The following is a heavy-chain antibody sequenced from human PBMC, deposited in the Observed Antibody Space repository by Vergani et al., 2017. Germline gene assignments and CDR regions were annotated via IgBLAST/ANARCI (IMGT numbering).Heavy chain of an antibody. CDR2: IWYEGSNK. CDR1: GFRFSSYG. V-gene: IGHV3-33*06. Sequence: QVQLVESGGGVVQPGRSLRLSCAASGFRFSSYGMNWVRQAPGKGLEWVAVIWYEGSNKYYADSVNGRFTISRDNSQNTVYLQINSLRVDDTAVYYCAKDLGGCNSISCSFYMDVWVKGTTVTV. J-gene: IGHJ6*03. D-gene: IGHD2/OR15-2a*01. CDR3: AKDLGGCNSISCSFYMDV.